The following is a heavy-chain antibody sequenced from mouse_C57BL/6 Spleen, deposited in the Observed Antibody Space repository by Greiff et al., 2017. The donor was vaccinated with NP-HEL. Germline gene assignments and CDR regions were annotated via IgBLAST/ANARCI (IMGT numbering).Heavy chain of an antibody. CDR3: ARQREGMDFDY. D-gene: IGHD2-3*01. CDR2: ISSGSSTI. Sequence: EVHLVESGGGLVKPGGSLKLSCAASGFTFSDSGLHWVRQAPEKGLEWVAYISSGSSTIYYADTVTGRFTISRDNSKNTLFLQMTSLRSEDTAMYYCARQREGMDFDYWGQGTTLTVSS. CDR1: GFTFSDSG. V-gene: IGHV5-17*01. J-gene: IGHJ2*01.